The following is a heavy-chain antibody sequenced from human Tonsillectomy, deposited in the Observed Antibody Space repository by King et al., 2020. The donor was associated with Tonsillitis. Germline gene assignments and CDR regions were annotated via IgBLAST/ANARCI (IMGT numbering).Heavy chain of an antibody. CDR1: GFTFSNAW. Sequence: VQLVESGGGLVKPGGSLRLSCAASGFTFSNAWMSWVRQAPGKGREWVGRIKSKTDGGTTDYAAPGKGRFTIYRDDSKNTLNLQMNSLKTADTAVYYCTTIIEDGSGRYWGQGTLVTVSS. CDR2: IKSKTDGGTT. D-gene: IGHD3-10*01. J-gene: IGHJ4*02. CDR3: TTIIEDGSGRY. V-gene: IGHV3-15*01.